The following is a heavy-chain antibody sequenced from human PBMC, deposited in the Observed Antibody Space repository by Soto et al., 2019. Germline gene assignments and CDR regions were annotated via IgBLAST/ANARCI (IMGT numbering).Heavy chain of an antibody. J-gene: IGHJ5*02. V-gene: IGHV1-18*01. CDR1: GYTFTSYG. CDR3: ARDPLIAAAGTGLNWFDP. D-gene: IGHD6-13*01. Sequence: ASVKVSCKASGYTFTSYGISWVRQAPGQGLEWMGWISAYNGNTNYAQKLQGRVTMTTDTSTSTAYMELRSLRSDDTAVYYCARDPLIAAAGTGLNWFDPWGQGTLVTVSS. CDR2: ISAYNGNT.